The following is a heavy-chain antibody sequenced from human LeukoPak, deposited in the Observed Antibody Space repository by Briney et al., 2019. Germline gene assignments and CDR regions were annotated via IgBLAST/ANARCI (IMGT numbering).Heavy chain of an antibody. D-gene: IGHD6-13*01. CDR1: GFIVSTNY. Sequence: GGSLRLSCAASGFIVSTNYMGWVRQAPGKGLEWVSAISGSGGSTYYADSVEGRFTISRDNSKNTLYLQMNSLRAEDTAVYYCAKVGGIAAGDLFDYWGQGTLVTVSS. CDR3: AKVGGIAAGDLFDY. V-gene: IGHV3-23*01. J-gene: IGHJ4*02. CDR2: ISGSGGST.